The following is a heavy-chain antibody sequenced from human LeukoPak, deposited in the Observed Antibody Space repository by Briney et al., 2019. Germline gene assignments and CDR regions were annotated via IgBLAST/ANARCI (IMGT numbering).Heavy chain of an antibody. CDR2: IGGGPGNT. CDR1: GFSFSSYA. CDR3: AKDPKWVAAPPYFDY. V-gene: IGHV3-23*01. Sequence: GGSLRLSCAASGFSFSSYAMSWVRQAPGKGLEWVSVIGGGPGNTYYTDSVKGRFTISRDNSKNTLYLHLNSLRAEDTAVYYCAKDPKWVAAPPYFDYWGQGTLVTVSS. D-gene: IGHD6-13*01. J-gene: IGHJ4*02.